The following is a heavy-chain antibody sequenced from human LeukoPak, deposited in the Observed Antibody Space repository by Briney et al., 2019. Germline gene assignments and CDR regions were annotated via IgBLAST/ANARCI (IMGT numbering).Heavy chain of an antibody. V-gene: IGHV3-23*01. J-gene: IGHJ5*02. CDR2: ISGSGGST. CDR3: AKDQISGSYFDWFDP. Sequence: GGSLRLSCAASGFTFSSYAMSWVRQAPGKGLEWVSAISGSGGSTYYADSVKGRFTISRDNPKNTLYLQMNSLRAEDTAVYYCAKDQISGSYFDWFDPWGQGTLVTVSS. D-gene: IGHD1-26*01. CDR1: GFTFSSYA.